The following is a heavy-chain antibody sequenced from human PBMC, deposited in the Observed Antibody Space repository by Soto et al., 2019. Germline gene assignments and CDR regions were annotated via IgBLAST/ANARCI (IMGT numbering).Heavy chain of an antibody. CDR1: GYTFISHA. CDR2: ISGYNVDT. CDR3: ARSKRYCRSGRGYLNWFDP. J-gene: IGHJ5*02. V-gene: IGHV1-18*01. D-gene: IGHD2-15*01. Sequence: QVQLVQSGGEVKKPGASVKVSCKASGYTFISHAITWVRQAPGQGLEWMGWISGYNVDTNYAQDLQGRVTMTTDPPTSTAYTEIRSLRSDAPAAYHGARSKRYCRSGRGYLNWFDPWGQGTLVTVSS.